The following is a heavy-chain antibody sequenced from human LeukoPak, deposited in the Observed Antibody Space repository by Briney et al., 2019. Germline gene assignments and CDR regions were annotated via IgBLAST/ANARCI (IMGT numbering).Heavy chain of an antibody. D-gene: IGHD1-7*01. Sequence: GGSLRLSCAASGSTFSSYAMLWVRQAPGEGLEWVSAISGSGGSTYYADSVKGRFTISRDNSKDTLYLQMNSLRAEDTAVYYCAKKWGYGWNYPFDYRGQGTLVTVSS. J-gene: IGHJ4*02. CDR2: ISGSGGST. CDR1: GSTFSSYA. V-gene: IGHV3-23*01. CDR3: AKKWGYGWNYPFDY.